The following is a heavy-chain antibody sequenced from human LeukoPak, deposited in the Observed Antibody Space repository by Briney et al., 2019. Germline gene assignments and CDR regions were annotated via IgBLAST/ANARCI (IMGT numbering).Heavy chain of an antibody. CDR1: GGSLSRGGYY. CDR3: ARDGGY. D-gene: IGHD4-23*01. Sequence: SETLSLTFTVSGGSLSRGGYYLSWVRPPPGKGLEWIGYIYYSGSTYYNPSLKSRVTISVDTSKNQFSLKLSSVTAADTAVYYCARDGGYWGQGTLVTVSS. J-gene: IGHJ4*02. V-gene: IGHV4-30-4*01. CDR2: IYYSGST.